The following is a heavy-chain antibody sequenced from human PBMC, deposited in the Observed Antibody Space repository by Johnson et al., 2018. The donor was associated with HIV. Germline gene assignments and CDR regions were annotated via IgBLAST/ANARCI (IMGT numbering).Heavy chain of an antibody. Sequence: QVQLVESGGGVVQPGGSLRLSCAASGFTFSSYGMHWVRQAPGKGLEWVSVIYSGGNTYYADSVKGRFTISRDNSKNTLYLQMNSLRAEDMAVYYCAREGVGVNAFDIWGQGTMVTVSS. V-gene: IGHV3-NL1*01. J-gene: IGHJ3*02. D-gene: IGHD1-26*01. CDR2: IYSGGNT. CDR1: GFTFSSYG. CDR3: AREGVGVNAFDI.